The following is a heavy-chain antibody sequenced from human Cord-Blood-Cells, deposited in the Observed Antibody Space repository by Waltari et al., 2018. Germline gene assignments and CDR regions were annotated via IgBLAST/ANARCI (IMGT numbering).Heavy chain of an antibody. CDR3: ARVHDYSNFDY. V-gene: IGHV1-3*01. J-gene: IGHJ4*02. Sequence: QVQLVQSGAEVKKPGASVKVSCKASGYNFTSYAMHWVRQAPGQRLEWMGWINAGNGNTKYSQKFQGRVTITRDTSASTAYMELSSLRSEDTAVYYCARVHDYSNFDYWGQGTLVTVSS. CDR1: GYNFTSYA. D-gene: IGHD4-4*01. CDR2: INAGNGNT.